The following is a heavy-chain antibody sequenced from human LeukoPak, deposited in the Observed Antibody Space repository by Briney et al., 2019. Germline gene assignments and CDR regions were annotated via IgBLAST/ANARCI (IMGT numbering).Heavy chain of an antibody. CDR1: GFTFSSSA. D-gene: IGHD5-18*01. V-gene: IGHV3-23*01. CDR2: ISGSGGST. CDR3: AKDPIQLWLDPPDY. J-gene: IGHJ4*02. Sequence: SGGSLRLSCAASGFTFSSSAMSWVRQAPGKGLEWVSAISGSGGSTYYADSVKGRFTISRDNSKNTLYLQMNSLRAEDTAVYYCAKDPIQLWLDPPDYWGQGTLVTVSS.